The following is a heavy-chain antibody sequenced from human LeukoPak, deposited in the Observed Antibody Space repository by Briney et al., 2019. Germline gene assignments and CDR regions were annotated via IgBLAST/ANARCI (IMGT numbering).Heavy chain of an antibody. CDR1: GGSISSNSYY. J-gene: IGHJ4*02. CDR3: AKSGGYGLIDY. V-gene: IGHV4-39*01. D-gene: IGHD1-26*01. CDR2: IYSSGST. Sequence: SETLSLTCAVSGGSISSNSYYWGWIRQPPGKGLEWIGSIYSSGSTYYNASLQSRVTISIETSKNQISLRLNSVTAADTAMYYCAKSGGYGLIDYWGQGTLVTVSS.